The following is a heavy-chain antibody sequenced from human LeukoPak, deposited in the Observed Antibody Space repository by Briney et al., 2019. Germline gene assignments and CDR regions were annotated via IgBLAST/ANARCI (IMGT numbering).Heavy chain of an antibody. D-gene: IGHD3-16*02. V-gene: IGHV1-2*02. CDR3: ARAGYDYLWGSYRYLDY. CDR2: INPNSGGT. J-gene: IGHJ4*02. CDR1: GYTFTGYY. Sequence: ASVKVSCKASGYTFTGYYMHWVRQAPGQGLEWMGWINPNSGGTNYAQKFQGRVTMTRDTSISTAYMELSRLRSDDTAVYFCARAGYDYLWGSYRYLDYWGQGTLVTVSS.